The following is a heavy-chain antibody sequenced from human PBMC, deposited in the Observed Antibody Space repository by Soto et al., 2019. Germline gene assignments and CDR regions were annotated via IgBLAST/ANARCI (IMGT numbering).Heavy chain of an antibody. V-gene: IGHV3-15*01. CDR3: TTGIYYDILTGYHNVAY. CDR2: IKSKTDGGTA. Sequence: VGSLRLSCVASGFNLSHPWMTWVRQAAGKGLEWVGRIKSKTDGGTADYAAPVKGRATISRDDSKNTVYLQMNSLKTEDTAVYYCTTGIYYDILTGYHNVAYWGQGTLVTVSS. CDR1: GFNLSHPW. J-gene: IGHJ4*02. D-gene: IGHD3-9*01.